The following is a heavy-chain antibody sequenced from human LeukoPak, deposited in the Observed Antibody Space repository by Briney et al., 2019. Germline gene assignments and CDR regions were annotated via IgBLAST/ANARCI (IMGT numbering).Heavy chain of an antibody. V-gene: IGHV4-30-4*02. CDR1: GGSISSGDYS. D-gene: IGHD4/OR15-4a*01. CDR2: IYYSGST. J-gene: IGHJ4*02. CDR3: ARAATMVLPFDY. Sequence: SDTLSLTRTVSGGSISSGDYSWSSIPQPPAKGLEWIGYIYYSGSTYYNPSLKSRVTISVDTSKNQFSLKLSSVSAVDTAVYYCARAATMVLPFDYWGQGTLVTVSS.